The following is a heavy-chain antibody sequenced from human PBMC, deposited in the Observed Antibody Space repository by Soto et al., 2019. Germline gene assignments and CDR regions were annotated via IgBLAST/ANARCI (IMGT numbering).Heavy chain of an antibody. CDR3: ARGPTDYYDKSGHYSLDH. CDR1: GYTFTTYG. V-gene: IGHV1-18*01. CDR2: ISTHNGNT. D-gene: IGHD3-22*01. J-gene: IGHJ4*02. Sequence: QVQLVQSGAEVNKPGASVKVSCKASGYTFTTYGMTWVRQAPGQGLDWVGWISTHNGNTKYAESLQGRVTMTTDTTTSTAYMELRSLKSDDTAVYYCARGPTDYYDKSGHYSLDHWGQGTLGTVSS.